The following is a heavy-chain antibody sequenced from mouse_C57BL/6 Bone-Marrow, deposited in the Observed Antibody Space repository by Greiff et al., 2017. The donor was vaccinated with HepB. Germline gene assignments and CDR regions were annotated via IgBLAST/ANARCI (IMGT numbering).Heavy chain of an antibody. J-gene: IGHJ3*01. Sequence: VQLQQSGPELVKPGASVKISCKASGYTFTDYYMNWVKQSHGKSLEWIGDINPNNGGTSYNQKFKGKATLTVDKSSSTAYMELRSLTSEDSAVYYCARGEGGPWFAYWGQGTLVTVSA. CDR3: ARGEGGPWFAY. D-gene: IGHD3-3*01. CDR2: INPNNGGT. V-gene: IGHV1-26*01. CDR1: GYTFTDYY.